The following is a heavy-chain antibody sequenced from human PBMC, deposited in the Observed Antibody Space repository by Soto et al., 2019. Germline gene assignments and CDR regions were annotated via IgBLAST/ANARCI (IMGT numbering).Heavy chain of an antibody. CDR3: ARLEMNCGDLQPYYYYGMDV. CDR1: GYSFTSYW. J-gene: IGHJ6*02. CDR2: IYPGDSDT. D-gene: IGHD4-17*01. Sequence: GESLKISCKGSGYSFTSYWIGWVRQMPGKGLEWMGIIYPGDSDTRYSPSFRGQVTISADKSISTAYLQWSSLKASDTAMYYCARLEMNCGDLQPYYYYGMDVWGQGATVTVSS. V-gene: IGHV5-51*01.